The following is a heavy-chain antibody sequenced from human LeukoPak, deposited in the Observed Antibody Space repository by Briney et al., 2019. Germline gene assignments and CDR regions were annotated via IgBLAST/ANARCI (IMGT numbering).Heavy chain of an antibody. Sequence: ASVKVSCKASGYTFTSYGISWVRQAPGQGLEWMGWISAYNGNTNYAQKLQGRGTMTTDTSTSTAYMELRSLRSDDTAVYYCARVLRFLEWFPPSNWFDPWGQGTLVTVSS. J-gene: IGHJ5*02. V-gene: IGHV1-18*01. CDR2: ISAYNGNT. D-gene: IGHD3-3*01. CDR1: GYTFTSYG. CDR3: ARVLRFLEWFPPSNWFDP.